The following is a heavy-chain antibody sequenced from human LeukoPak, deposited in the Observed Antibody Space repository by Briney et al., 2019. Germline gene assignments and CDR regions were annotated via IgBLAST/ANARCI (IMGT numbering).Heavy chain of an antibody. CDR2: ISSSGSTI. CDR3: ARGLTYYYDSSGYYTYYYGMDV. V-gene: IGHV3-11*01. J-gene: IGHJ6*02. CDR1: GFTFSDYY. Sequence: PGGSLRLSCAASGFTFSDYYMSWIRQAPGKGLEWVSYISSSGSTIYYADSVKGRFTISRDNAKSSLYLQMNSLRAEDTAVYYCARGLTYYYDSSGYYTYYYGMDVWGQGTTVTVSS. D-gene: IGHD3-22*01.